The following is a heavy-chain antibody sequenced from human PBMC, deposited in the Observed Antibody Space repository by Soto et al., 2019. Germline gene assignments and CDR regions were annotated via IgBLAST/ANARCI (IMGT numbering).Heavy chain of an antibody. CDR3: ARIHDYGDTLDAFDI. CDR1: GGSISSGGYS. V-gene: IGHV4-30-2*01. J-gene: IGHJ3*02. CDR2: IYHSGST. D-gene: IGHD4-17*01. Sequence: SETLSLTCAVSGGSISSGGYSWSWIRQPPGKGLEWIGYIYHSGSTYYNPSLKSRVTISVDRSKNQFSLKLSSVTAADTAVYYCARIHDYGDTLDAFDIWGQGTMVTVSS.